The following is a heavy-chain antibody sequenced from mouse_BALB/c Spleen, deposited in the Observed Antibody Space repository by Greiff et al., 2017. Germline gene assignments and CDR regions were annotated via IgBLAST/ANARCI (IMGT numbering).Heavy chain of an antibody. CDR1: GYTFTDYN. Sequence: EVQRVESGPELVKPGASVKIPCKASGYTFTDYNMDWVKQSHGKSLEWIGDINPNNGGTIYNQKFKGKATLTVDKSSSTAYMELRSLTSEDTAVYYCARAEVCYYGSRGYAMDYWGQGTSVTVSS. D-gene: IGHD1-1*01. CDR2: INPNNGGT. CDR3: ARAEVCYYGSRGYAMDY. J-gene: IGHJ4*01. V-gene: IGHV1-18*01.